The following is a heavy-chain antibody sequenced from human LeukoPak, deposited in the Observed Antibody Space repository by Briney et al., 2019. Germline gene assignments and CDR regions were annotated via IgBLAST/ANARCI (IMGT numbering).Heavy chain of an antibody. Sequence: SETLSLTCTVSGGSISSYYWSWIRQPPGKGLEWIGYIYYSGSTNYNPSLKSRATISVDTSKNQFSLKLSSVTAADTAVYYCARNYYYDSSGYFDYWGQGTLVTVSS. CDR2: IYYSGST. J-gene: IGHJ4*02. CDR1: GGSISSYY. V-gene: IGHV4-59*08. CDR3: ARNYYYDSSGYFDY. D-gene: IGHD3-22*01.